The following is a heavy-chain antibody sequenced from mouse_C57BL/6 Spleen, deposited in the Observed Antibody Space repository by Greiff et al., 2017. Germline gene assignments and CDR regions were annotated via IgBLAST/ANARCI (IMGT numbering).Heavy chain of an antibody. CDR2: ISSGGSST. CDR3: ARRGYSNYAMDY. CDR1: GFTFSSYG. Sequence: EVQGVESGGDLVKPGGSLKLSCAASGFTFSSYGMSWVRQTPDKRLEWVATISSGGSSTYYPDSVKGRFTISRDNAKNTLYLQMSSLKSEDTAMYYCARRGYSNYAMDYWGQGTSVTVSS. J-gene: IGHJ4*01. V-gene: IGHV5-6*02. D-gene: IGHD2-5*01.